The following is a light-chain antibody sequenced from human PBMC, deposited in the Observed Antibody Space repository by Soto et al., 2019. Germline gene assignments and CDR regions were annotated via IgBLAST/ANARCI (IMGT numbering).Light chain of an antibody. CDR1: SSDVGGYNY. Sequence: QSALTQPASVSGSPGQSITISCTGTSSDVGGYNYVSWYQQHPGKAPKLMIYDVSNRPSGVSNRFSGSKSGNTASLTISGLQAEDEADDYCSSYTSSYWVFGGGTKLTVL. J-gene: IGLJ3*02. CDR3: SSYTSSYWV. CDR2: DVS. V-gene: IGLV2-14*01.